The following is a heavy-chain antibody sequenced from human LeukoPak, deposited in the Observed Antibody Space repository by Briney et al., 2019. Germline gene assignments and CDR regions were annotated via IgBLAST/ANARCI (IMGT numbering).Heavy chain of an antibody. J-gene: IGHJ6*02. D-gene: IGHD2-15*01. CDR2: ISSSSSYI. Sequence: GGSLRLSCAASGFTFSSYSMNWLRQAPGKGLEWVSSISSSSSYIYYADSVKGRFTNSRDNVRNSLYLQMNSLRAEDTAVYYCARDADCSGGSCYSGYYYYYGMDVWGQGTTVTVSS. CDR1: GFTFSSYS. CDR3: ARDADCSGGSCYSGYYYYYGMDV. V-gene: IGHV3-21*01.